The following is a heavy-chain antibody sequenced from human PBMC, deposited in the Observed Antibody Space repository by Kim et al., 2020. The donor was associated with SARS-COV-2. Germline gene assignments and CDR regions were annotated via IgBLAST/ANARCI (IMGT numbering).Heavy chain of an antibody. Sequence: GGSLRLSCAASGFTFSSYSMNWVRQAPGKGLEWVSYISSSSSTIYYADSVKGRFTISRDNAKNSLYLQMNSLRDEDTAVYYCARDPPCPITMICYYYGMDVWGQGTTVTVSS. CDR2: ISSSSSTI. CDR3: ARDPPCPITMICYYYGMDV. D-gene: IGHD3-22*01. V-gene: IGHV3-48*02. CDR1: GFTFSSYS. J-gene: IGHJ6*02.